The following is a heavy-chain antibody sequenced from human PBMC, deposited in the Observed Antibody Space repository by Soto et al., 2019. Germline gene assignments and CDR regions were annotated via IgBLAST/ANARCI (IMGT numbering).Heavy chain of an antibody. D-gene: IGHD5-12*01. CDR3: ARDQGYPRGYDFLGGLRHFYYYGMDV. J-gene: IGHJ6*01. Sequence: PSQTLSLTCAISGDRVSSNSAAWNWIRQSPSRGLEWLGRTYYRSKWYNDYAVSVKSGITINPDTSKNQFSLQLNSVTPEDTAVYYCARDQGYPRGYDFLGGLRHFYYYGMDV. V-gene: IGHV6-1*01. CDR1: GDRVSSNSAA. CDR2: TYYRSKWYN.